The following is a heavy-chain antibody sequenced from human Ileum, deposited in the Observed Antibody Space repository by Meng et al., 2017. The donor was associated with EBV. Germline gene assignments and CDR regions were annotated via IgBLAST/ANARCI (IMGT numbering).Heavy chain of an antibody. D-gene: IGHD2-8*01. CDR3: ASNGAFSLDH. J-gene: IGHJ4*02. CDR2: IHHTRGP. V-gene: IGHV4-4*02. Sequence: QGQLQERGPGLVGPSGTLSLTCSVSGDSISNEHWWSWVRQSPGKGLEWIGEIHHTRGPNYNPSLKSRVIISVGKSNNHFSLRLSAVTAADTAVYYCASNGAFSLDHWGQGTLVTVSS. CDR1: GDSISNEHW.